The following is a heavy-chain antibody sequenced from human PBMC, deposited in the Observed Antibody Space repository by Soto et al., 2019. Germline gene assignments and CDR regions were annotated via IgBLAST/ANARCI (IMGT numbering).Heavy chain of an antibody. V-gene: IGHV1-3*01. D-gene: IGHD1-1*01. J-gene: IGHJ6*02. CDR3: ARGETTAYYYYGMDV. CDR1: GYTFTSYA. CDR2: INAGNGNT. Sequence: QVQLVQSGAEVKKPGASVKVSCKASGYTFTSYAMHWVRQAPGQRLEWMGWINAGNGNTKYSQKFQGRVTITRDTSAISAYMSLSSLGYEDTAVYYCARGETTAYYYYGMDVWGQGTTVTFS.